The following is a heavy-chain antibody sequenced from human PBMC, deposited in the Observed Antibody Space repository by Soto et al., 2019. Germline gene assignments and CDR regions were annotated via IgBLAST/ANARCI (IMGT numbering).Heavy chain of an antibody. D-gene: IGHD2-2*01. V-gene: IGHV3-48*01. CDR1: GFTFSSYS. CDR2: ISSSSSTI. Sequence: EVQLVESGGGLVQPGGSLRLSCAASGFTFSSYSMNWVRQAPGKGLEWVSYISSSSSTIYYADSVKGRFTISRDNAKNSLYLQMNSLRAEDTAVYYCARDSRGWYFDLWGCGTLVTVSS. CDR3: ARDSRGWYFDL. J-gene: IGHJ2*01.